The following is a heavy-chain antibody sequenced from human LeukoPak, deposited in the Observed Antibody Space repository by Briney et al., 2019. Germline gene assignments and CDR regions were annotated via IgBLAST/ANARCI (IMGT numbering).Heavy chain of an antibody. Sequence: SVKVSXKASGGTFSSYTISWVRQAPGQGLEWMGRIIPILGIANYAQKFQGRVTITADKSTSTAYMELSSLRSEDTAVYYCARDLGYCSGGSCYPDYWGQGTLVTVSS. J-gene: IGHJ4*02. V-gene: IGHV1-69*04. D-gene: IGHD2-15*01. CDR2: IIPILGIA. CDR3: ARDLGYCSGGSCYPDY. CDR1: GGTFSSYT.